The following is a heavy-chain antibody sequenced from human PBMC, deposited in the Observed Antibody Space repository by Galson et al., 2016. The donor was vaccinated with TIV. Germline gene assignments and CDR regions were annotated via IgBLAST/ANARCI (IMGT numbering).Heavy chain of an antibody. CDR3: AKDRGYFEGFDH. V-gene: IGHV3-53*01. D-gene: IGHD6-25*01. CDR2: IYTGGNT. Sequence: SLRLSCAASGFTVSRNYMSWVRQAPGKGLEWVSIIYTGGNTYYADSVEGRFTMSRDTSMNTVYLRMDSLRAEDTAIYYCAKDRGYFEGFDHWGPGTLVTVSS. CDR1: GFTVSRNY. J-gene: IGHJ4*02.